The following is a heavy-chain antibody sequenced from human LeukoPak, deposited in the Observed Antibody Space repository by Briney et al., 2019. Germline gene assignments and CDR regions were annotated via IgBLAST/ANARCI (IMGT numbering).Heavy chain of an antibody. Sequence: ASVKVSFKASGYTFTSYGISWVRQAPGQGREWMGWISAYNGNTNYAQKLQGRVTITTDTSTSTAYMELRSLRSDDTAVYYCARAPVLLWFGELLSLDYWGQGTLVTVSS. CDR1: GYTFTSYG. CDR2: ISAYNGNT. J-gene: IGHJ4*02. CDR3: ARAPVLLWFGELLSLDY. V-gene: IGHV1-18*04. D-gene: IGHD3-10*01.